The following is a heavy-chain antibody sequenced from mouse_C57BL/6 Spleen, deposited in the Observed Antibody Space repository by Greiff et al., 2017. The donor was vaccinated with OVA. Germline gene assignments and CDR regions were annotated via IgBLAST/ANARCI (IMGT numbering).Heavy chain of an antibody. CDR1: GFSLTSYG. V-gene: IGHV2-6*03. Sequence: QVQLKESGPGLVAPSQSLSITCTVSGFSLTSYGVHWVRQPPGKGLEWLVVIWSDGSTTYNSALKSRLSISKDNSKSQVFLKMNSLQTDDTAMYYCARPIHYSNYVFAYWGQGTLVTVSA. CDR2: IWSDGST. D-gene: IGHD2-5*01. J-gene: IGHJ3*01. CDR3: ARPIHYSNYVFAY.